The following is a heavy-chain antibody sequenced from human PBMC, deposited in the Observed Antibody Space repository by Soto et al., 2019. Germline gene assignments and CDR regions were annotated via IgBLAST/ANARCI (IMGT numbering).Heavy chain of an antibody. J-gene: IGHJ6*02. CDR1: GGSITSYY. D-gene: IGHD1-1*01. CDR3: ARHPTVNYYGMDV. CDR2: VYYSGST. V-gene: IGHV4-59*08. Sequence: QVQLQESGPGLVKPSETLSLTCTVSGGSITSYYWSWIRQPPGKGLEWIGYVYYSGSTNYNPSLKSRVTISVDTYKNPFSLKLSSVTAADTAVYYCARHPTVNYYGMDVWGQGTTVTVSS.